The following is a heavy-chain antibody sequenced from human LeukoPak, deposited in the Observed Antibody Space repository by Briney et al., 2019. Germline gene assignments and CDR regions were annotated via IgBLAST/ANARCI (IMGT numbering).Heavy chain of an antibody. CDR3: ARGRVSSSTWYSTYYYYFYMDV. CDR1: GGSISSYY. Sequence: SETLSLTCTVSGGSISSYYWSWIRQPPGEGLEWIGYIYYSGSTNYNPSLKSRVTISVDTSKNQFSLKLNSVTAADTAIYYCARGRVSSSTWYSTYYYYFYMDVWGKGTTVTVSS. V-gene: IGHV4-59*01. CDR2: IYYSGST. D-gene: IGHD1-1*01. J-gene: IGHJ6*03.